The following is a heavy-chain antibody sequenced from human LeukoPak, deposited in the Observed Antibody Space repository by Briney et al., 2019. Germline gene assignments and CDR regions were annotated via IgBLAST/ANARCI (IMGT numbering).Heavy chain of an antibody. J-gene: IGHJ4*02. CDR1: GGSISTLY. CDR3: ARTEAWSGYSYFDY. Sequence: PSETLSLTCTVSGGSISTLYWSSIRQRPGKGLEWIGYIYYSGSTNYNPSLKSRVTISVDTSKNQFSLKLSSVTAADTAVYYCARTEAWSGYSYFDYWGQGTLVTVSS. CDR2: IYYSGST. D-gene: IGHD3-3*01. V-gene: IGHV4-59*01.